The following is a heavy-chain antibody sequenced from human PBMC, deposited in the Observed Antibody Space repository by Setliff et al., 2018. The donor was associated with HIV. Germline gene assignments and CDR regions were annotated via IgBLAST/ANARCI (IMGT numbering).Heavy chain of an antibody. D-gene: IGHD2-15*01. Sequence: SETLSLTCAVYGGSFNGYYWSWIRQPPGKGLEWIGEINHSGSTNYSPCLKSRVTMSVDKSKNQFSLRLSSVTAADTAVYYCARARRAGSGPKYFQHWGQGTLVTV. CDR3: ARARRAGSGPKYFQH. V-gene: IGHV4-34*01. CDR1: GGSFNGYY. CDR2: INHSGST. J-gene: IGHJ1*01.